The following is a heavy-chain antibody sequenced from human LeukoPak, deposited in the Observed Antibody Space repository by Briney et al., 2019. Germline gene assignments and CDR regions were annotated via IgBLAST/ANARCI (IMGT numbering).Heavy chain of an antibody. CDR3: ARGGPLRYFDCLMDY. CDR2: IWYDGSNK. D-gene: IGHD3-9*01. Sequence: GGSLRLSCAASGLTFSSYGMHWVRQAPGKGLEWVAVIWYDGSNKYYADSVKGRFTISRDNSKNTLYLQMNSLRAEDTAVYYCARGGPLRYFDCLMDYWGQGTLVTVSS. V-gene: IGHV3-33*01. J-gene: IGHJ4*02. CDR1: GLTFSSYG.